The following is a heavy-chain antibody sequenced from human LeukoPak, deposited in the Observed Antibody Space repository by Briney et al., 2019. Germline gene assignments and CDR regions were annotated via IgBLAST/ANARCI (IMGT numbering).Heavy chain of an antibody. D-gene: IGHD3-16*01. Sequence: PGGSLRLSCAASGFTFSSYAMSWVRQAPGMGLESVSAISGSGSSIYYADSVKGRFTISRGNSKNTVYLQMNSLRAEDTAVYYCAKGREGAWGQGTLVTVSS. CDR1: GFTFSSYA. CDR2: ISGSGSSI. J-gene: IGHJ5*02. V-gene: IGHV3-23*01. CDR3: AKGREGA.